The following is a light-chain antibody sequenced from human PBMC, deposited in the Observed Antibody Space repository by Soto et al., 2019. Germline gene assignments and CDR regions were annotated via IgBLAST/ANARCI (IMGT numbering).Light chain of an antibody. CDR3: AVWDDTVVV. CDR2: SNN. J-gene: IGLJ2*01. Sequence: QSVLTQPPSASATPGQRVTISCSGSSPNIGTHPVNWYQHLPGTAPKLLIYSNNQRPSGVPDRFSGSKSDTSASLAISGLQSDDEGDYYCAVWDDTVVVFGGGTKVTVL. V-gene: IGLV1-44*01. CDR1: SPNIGTHP.